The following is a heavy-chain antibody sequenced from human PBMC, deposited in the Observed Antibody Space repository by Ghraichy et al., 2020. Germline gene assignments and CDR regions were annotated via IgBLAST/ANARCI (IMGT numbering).Heavy chain of an antibody. V-gene: IGHV3-23*01. CDR1: GFTFNNYA. CDR3: ARGFFLTHGKYYFDY. D-gene: IGHD2/OR15-2a*01. CDR2: ISGSGVNT. Sequence: LSLTCAASGFTFNNYAMNWVRQAPGKGLEWVSAISGSGVNTYYADSVKGRFTISRDNPKNTLYLQMNSLRAEDTALYYCARGFFLTHGKYYFDYWGQGTLVTVSS. J-gene: IGHJ4*02.